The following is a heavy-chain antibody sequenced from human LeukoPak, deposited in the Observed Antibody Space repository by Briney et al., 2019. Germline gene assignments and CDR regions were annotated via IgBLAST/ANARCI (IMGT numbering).Heavy chain of an antibody. D-gene: IGHD4-23*01. CDR3: TRGVMTTVVTPPDFDY. CDR2: IRSKAYGGTT. J-gene: IGHJ4*02. CDR1: GFTFGDYA. V-gene: IGHV3-49*03. Sequence: GGSLRLSCTASGFTFGDYAMSWFRQAPGKGLEWVGFIRSKAYGGTTEYAASVKGRFTISRDDSKSITYLQMNSLKTEDTAVYYCTRGVMTTVVTPPDFDYWGQGTLVTVSS.